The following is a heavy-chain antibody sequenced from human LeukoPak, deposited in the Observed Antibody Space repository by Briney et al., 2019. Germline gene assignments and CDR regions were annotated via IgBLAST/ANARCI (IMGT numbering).Heavy chain of an antibody. CDR1: GFTFSSYA. CDR2: ISGSGSST. CDR3: AKSAPIVYYYDSSGPTGGYFDY. V-gene: IGHV3-23*01. J-gene: IGHJ4*02. D-gene: IGHD3-22*01. Sequence: GGSLRLSCAASGFTFSSYAMSWVRQAPGKGLEWVSAISGSGSSTYYADSVKGRFTISRDNSKNTLYLQMNSLRAEDTAVYYCAKSAPIVYYYDSSGPTGGYFDYWGQGTLVTVSS.